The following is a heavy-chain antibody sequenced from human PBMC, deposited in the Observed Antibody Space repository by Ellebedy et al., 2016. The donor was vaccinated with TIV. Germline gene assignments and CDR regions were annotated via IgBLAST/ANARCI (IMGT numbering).Heavy chain of an antibody. CDR1: GFTFSGYW. V-gene: IGHV3-7*01. CDR2: INRDGSDN. CDR3: ARYGDYDFNS. Sequence: GGSLRLXXAASGFTFSGYWVSWVRQAPGKGLEWVAKINRDGSDNYFVESLRGRFTISRDNSKNSLYLQMNSLRSEDTAVYYCARYGDYDFNSWGQGTLVTVSS. D-gene: IGHD4-17*01. J-gene: IGHJ5*01.